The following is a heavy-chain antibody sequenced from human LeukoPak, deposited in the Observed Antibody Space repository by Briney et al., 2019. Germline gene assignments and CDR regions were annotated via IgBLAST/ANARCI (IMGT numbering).Heavy chain of an antibody. Sequence: GASVKASCKASGYTFTSYDINWVRQATGQGLEWMGWMNPNSGNTGYAQKFQGRVTMTRNTSISTAYMELSSLRSEDTAVYYCAMGLERVHYDYVWGSYRSPNFDYWGQGTLVTVSS. CDR2: MNPNSGNT. J-gene: IGHJ4*02. V-gene: IGHV1-8*01. CDR1: GYTFTSYD. CDR3: AMGLERVHYDYVWGSYRSPNFDY. D-gene: IGHD3-16*02.